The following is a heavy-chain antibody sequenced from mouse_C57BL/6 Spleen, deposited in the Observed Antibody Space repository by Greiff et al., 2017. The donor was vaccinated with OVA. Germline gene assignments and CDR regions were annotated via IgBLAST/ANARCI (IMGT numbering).Heavy chain of an antibody. D-gene: IGHD1-1*01. CDR1: GYAFSSYW. Sequence: QVQLQQSGAELVKPGASVKLSCKASGYAFSSYWMNWVKQRPGKGLEWIGQIYPGDGDTNYNGKFKGKATLTADKSSSTAYMQLSSLTSEDSAVYFCARNYYGSSYFDYWGQGTTLTVSS. J-gene: IGHJ2*01. V-gene: IGHV1-80*01. CDR3: ARNYYGSSYFDY. CDR2: IYPGDGDT.